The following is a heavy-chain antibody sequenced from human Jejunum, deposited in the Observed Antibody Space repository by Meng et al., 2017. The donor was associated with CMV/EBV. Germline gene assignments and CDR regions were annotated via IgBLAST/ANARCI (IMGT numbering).Heavy chain of an antibody. V-gene: IGHV3-7*01. CDR1: GFAVSDYW. D-gene: IGHD1-1*01. Sequence: LRLSCAASGFAVSDYWMDWVRQIPGKGLEWVANIKYDGREKYFVDSVEGRFTISRDNSRNTLYLHMNSLRAEDTAVYYCTRQLDYWGQGTLVTVSS. J-gene: IGHJ4*02. CDR2: IKYDGREK. CDR3: TRQLDY.